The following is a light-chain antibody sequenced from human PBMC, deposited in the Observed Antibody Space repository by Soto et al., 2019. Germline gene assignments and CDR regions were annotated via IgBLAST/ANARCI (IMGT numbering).Light chain of an antibody. V-gene: IGLV2-14*01. J-gene: IGLJ1*01. CDR3: SSYTSSSTPHV. CDR1: SSDVGGYNY. CDR2: EVS. Sequence: QSALTQPASVSGSPGQSITISCTGTSSDVGGYNYVSWYQQHPGKPPKLMIYEVSNRPSGVSNRFSGSKSGNTASLTISGLQAEDEADYYCSSYTSSSTPHVFGPGTKLTVL.